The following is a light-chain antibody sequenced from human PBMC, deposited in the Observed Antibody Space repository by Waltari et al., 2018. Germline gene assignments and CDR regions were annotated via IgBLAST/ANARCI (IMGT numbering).Light chain of an antibody. CDR1: QSINNW. Sequence: DIEMTQSPSTLSASVGDRVTITCRASQSINNWMAWYQQKPGRAPELLISRSSTLESWVPRRFSRSSSVTEFTLTISSLLPEDFSTYYCQQYRILPWTFGQGTKVEIK. V-gene: IGKV1-5*03. J-gene: IGKJ1*01. CDR3: QQYRILPWT. CDR2: RSS.